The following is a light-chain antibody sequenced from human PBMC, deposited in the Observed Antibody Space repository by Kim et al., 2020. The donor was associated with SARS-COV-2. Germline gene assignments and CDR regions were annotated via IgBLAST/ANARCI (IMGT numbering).Light chain of an antibody. Sequence: DIQLTQSPSFLSASVGDRVTITCRASQGISTYLAWYQQKPGKAPKLLIYAASTLQSGVPSRFSGSGSGTEFSLTISSLRPEDSATYYCQQLSSYPLTFGGGTKVEI. CDR1: QGISTY. CDR3: QQLSSYPLT. V-gene: IGKV1-9*01. CDR2: AAS. J-gene: IGKJ4*01.